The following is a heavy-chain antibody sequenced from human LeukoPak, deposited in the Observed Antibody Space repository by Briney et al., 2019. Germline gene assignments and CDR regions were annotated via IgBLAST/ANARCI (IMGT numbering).Heavy chain of an antibody. V-gene: IGHV4-34*01. D-gene: IGHD2-15*01. Sequence: PSETLSLTCAVYGGSSSGYYWSWIRQPPGKGLEWLEEINHSVSTNYNPSLKSRVTISVDTSKNQFSLKLSSVTAADTAVYYCARGVGAASYYYYYMDVWGKGTTVTVSS. CDR1: GGSSSGYY. J-gene: IGHJ6*03. CDR3: ARGVGAASYYYYYMDV. CDR2: INHSVST.